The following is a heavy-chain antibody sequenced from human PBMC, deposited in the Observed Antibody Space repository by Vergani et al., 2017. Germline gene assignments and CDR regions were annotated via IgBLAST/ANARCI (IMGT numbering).Heavy chain of an antibody. CDR1: GFTFSSYA. D-gene: IGHD2-2*01. CDR3: AKRPAAGIDS. CDR2: ISGSGGST. V-gene: IGHV3-23*01. Sequence: EVQLLESGGGLVQPGGSLRLSCAASGFTFSSYAMSWVRQAPGKGLEWGSTISGSGGSTYYADSVKGRCTISRDNSKNTLYLQMTSLRAEDTAVYFCAKRPAAGIDSWGQGPLVTVSS. J-gene: IGHJ4*02.